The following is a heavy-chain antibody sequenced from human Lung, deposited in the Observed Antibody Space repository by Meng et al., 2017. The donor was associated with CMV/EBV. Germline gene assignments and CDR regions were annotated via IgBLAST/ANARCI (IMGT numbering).Heavy chain of an antibody. V-gene: IGHV4-39*01. CDR2: VYYTGRA. CDR1: GGSISSGDYY. Sequence: SXTXSLXCIVSGGSISSGDYYWGWIRQSPGKALEWIGSVYYTGRADYSPSLKNRVTISVDTSRNQFSLNLHSVTAADTALYYCAKQGARSVETTMVPYGEFDDXGQGXLVTVSS. J-gene: IGHJ4*02. CDR3: AKQGARSVETTMVPYGEFDD. D-gene: IGHD5-18*01.